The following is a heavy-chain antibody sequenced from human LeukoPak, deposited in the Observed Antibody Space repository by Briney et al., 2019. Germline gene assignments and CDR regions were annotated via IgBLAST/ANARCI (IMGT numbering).Heavy chain of an antibody. CDR3: ARDLGLDDYGDYPDAFDI. V-gene: IGHV3-21*01. CDR1: GFTFSSYS. Sequence: KPGGSLRLSCAASGFTFSSYSMNWVRQAPGKGLEWVSSISSSSSYIYYADSVKGRFTISRDNAKNSLYLQMNSLRAEDTAVYYCARDLGLDDYGDYPDAFDIWGQGTMVTVSS. D-gene: IGHD4-17*01. CDR2: ISSSSSYI. J-gene: IGHJ3*02.